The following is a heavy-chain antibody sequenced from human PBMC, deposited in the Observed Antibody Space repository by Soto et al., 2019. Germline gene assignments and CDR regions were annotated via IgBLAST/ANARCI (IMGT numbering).Heavy chain of an antibody. J-gene: IGHJ6*03. D-gene: IGHD6-13*01. Sequence: SETLSLTCTVSGGSISSYYWSWIRQPPGKGLEWIGYIYYSGSTNYNPSLKSRVTISVDTSKNQFSLKLSSVTAADTAVYYCARVRGIYSYYMDVWGKGTTVTVSS. CDR1: GGSISSYY. V-gene: IGHV4-59*08. CDR2: IYYSGST. CDR3: ARVRGIYSYYMDV.